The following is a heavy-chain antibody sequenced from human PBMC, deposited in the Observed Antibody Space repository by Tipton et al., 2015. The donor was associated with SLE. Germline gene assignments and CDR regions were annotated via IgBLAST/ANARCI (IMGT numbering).Heavy chain of an antibody. V-gene: IGHV4-61*01. J-gene: IGHJ5*02. CDR2: IYYSGGT. D-gene: IGHD2-2*01. CDR3: ARGSSTWIRS. Sequence: TLSLTCSVSGDSITSGSYYWVWIRQPPGKGLEWIGYIYYSGGTNYNPSLKSRVTISVDTSKNQFSLKLNSVTAADAAVSYCARGSSTWIRSWGQGTLVTVSS. CDR1: GDSITSGSYY.